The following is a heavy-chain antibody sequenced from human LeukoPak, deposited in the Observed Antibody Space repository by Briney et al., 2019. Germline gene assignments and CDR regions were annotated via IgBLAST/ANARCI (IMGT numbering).Heavy chain of an antibody. D-gene: IGHD3-10*01. J-gene: IGHJ4*02. CDR2: ITGSGDGT. V-gene: IGHV3-23*01. CDR1: GFTFSSYA. Sequence: GGSLRLSCAASGFTFSSYATMWVRQSPEKGLEWVSSITGSGDGTYYADSVRGRFTISRDNSKNTLYLQMNSLRAEDTAVYFCVKGFVHPTYYFEYWGQGTLVTVSS. CDR3: VKGFVHPTYYFEY.